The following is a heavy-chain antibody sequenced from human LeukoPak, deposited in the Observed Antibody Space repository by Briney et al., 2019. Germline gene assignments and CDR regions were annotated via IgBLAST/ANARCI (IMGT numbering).Heavy chain of an antibody. J-gene: IGHJ4*02. CDR3: ARAGRRLFGVLIPLSFDY. CDR1: GFIFSNSG. Sequence: GGSLRLSCEASGFIFSNSGMNWVRQAPGKGLEWISYISDSSGPIYYADSVKGRFTISRDNVKNSLFLQMNSLRAEDTAVYFCARAGRRLFGVLIPLSFDYWGQGTPVTVSS. CDR2: ISDSSGPI. V-gene: IGHV3-48*01. D-gene: IGHD3-3*01.